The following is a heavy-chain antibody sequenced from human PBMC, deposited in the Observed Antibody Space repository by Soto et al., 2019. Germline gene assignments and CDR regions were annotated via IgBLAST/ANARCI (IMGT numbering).Heavy chain of an antibody. CDR1: GFTFSSYA. CDR2: ISGSGGST. CDR3: AKRKTASSSSSRMNYFDY. J-gene: IGHJ4*02. V-gene: IGHV3-23*01. D-gene: IGHD6-6*01. Sequence: GGSLRLSCAASGFTFSSYAMSWVRQAPGKGLEWVSGISGSGGSTYYADSVKDRFTISRDNSKNTLYLQMNSLRAEDTAVYYCAKRKTASSSSSRMNYFDYWGQGTLVTVSS.